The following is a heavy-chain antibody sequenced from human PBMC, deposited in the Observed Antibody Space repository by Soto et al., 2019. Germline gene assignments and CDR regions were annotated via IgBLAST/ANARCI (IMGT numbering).Heavy chain of an antibody. CDR1: GYTFTSYY. J-gene: IGHJ4*02. Sequence: QVQLVQSGAEVKKPGASVKVSCKASGYTFTSYYMHWVRQAPGQGLEWMGIINPSGGSTSYAQKFQGRVTMTRDTSTNTVYMELSSLRSEDTAVYYCARDQKRAAADYWGQGTLVTVSS. D-gene: IGHD6-13*01. CDR3: ARDQKRAAADY. CDR2: INPSGGST. V-gene: IGHV1-46*01.